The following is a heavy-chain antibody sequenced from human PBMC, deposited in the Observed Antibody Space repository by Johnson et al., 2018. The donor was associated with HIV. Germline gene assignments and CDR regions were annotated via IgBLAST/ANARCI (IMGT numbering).Heavy chain of an antibody. J-gene: IGHJ3*02. CDR3: TTASGYYPFFDAFDM. CDR2: ISYDGSNK. D-gene: IGHD3-22*01. CDR1: GFTFSSYA. V-gene: IGHV3-30*04. Sequence: QVQLVESGGGVVQPGRSLRLSCAASGFTFSSYAMHWVRQAPGKGLEWVAVISYDGSNKYYADSVKGRFTISRDNSKNTLYLQMNSLKTEDTAVYYCTTASGYYPFFDAFDMWGQGTMVTVSS.